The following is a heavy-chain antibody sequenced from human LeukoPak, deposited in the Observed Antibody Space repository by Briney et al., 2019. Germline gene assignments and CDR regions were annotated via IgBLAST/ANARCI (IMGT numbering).Heavy chain of an antibody. CDR2: ISSSSSYI. CDR1: GFTFSSYC. Sequence: PGGSLRLSCAASGFTFSSYCMNWVRQAPGRGLEWVSSISSSSSYIYYADSVKGRFTISRDNAKNSLYLQMNSLRAEDTAVYYCARGGGSKGTLWGQGTLVTVSS. J-gene: IGHJ4*02. V-gene: IGHV3-21*01. CDR3: ARGGGSKGTL. D-gene: IGHD3-16*01.